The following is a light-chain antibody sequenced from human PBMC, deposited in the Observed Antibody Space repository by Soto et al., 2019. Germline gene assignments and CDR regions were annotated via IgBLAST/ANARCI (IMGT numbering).Light chain of an antibody. Sequence: DIQMTQSPSTLSASVEDRVTITCRASQSISSWLAWYQQKPGKAPKLLIYKASNLESGVPSRFSGSGSGTEFTLTISSLQPDDFAIYYCQQYDTYTTFGQGTKVEIK. CDR1: QSISSW. CDR3: QQYDTYTT. CDR2: KAS. V-gene: IGKV1-5*03. J-gene: IGKJ1*01.